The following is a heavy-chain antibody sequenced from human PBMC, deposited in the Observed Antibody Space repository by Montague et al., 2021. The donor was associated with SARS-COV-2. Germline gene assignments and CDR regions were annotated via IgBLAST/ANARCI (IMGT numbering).Heavy chain of an antibody. V-gene: IGHV4-39*01. D-gene: IGHD3-22*01. J-gene: IGHJ4*02. CDR1: GDSISSSSYD. CDR3: ARRLDYWDSSGQRRHFDY. CDR2: ISYHGNT. Sequence: SETLSLTCTVSGDSISSSSYDWGWIRRPPGKGLEWIGYISYHGNTNYNPSLKSRVTISIDTSRNQFSLKVSSVTATDTAIYYCARRLDYWDSSGQRRHFDYWGQGTLVTVSS.